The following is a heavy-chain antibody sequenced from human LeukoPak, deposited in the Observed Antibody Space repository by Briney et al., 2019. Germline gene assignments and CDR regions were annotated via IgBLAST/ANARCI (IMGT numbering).Heavy chain of an antibody. Sequence: WGSLRLSCVVSGITISNYAMTWVRQAPGKGLEWVSEISNVATLKYADSVKGRFTMSRDNSKNMLCLQMNSLRAEDTAVYYCAKNGGHPTENYYMDVWGKGTTVTVSS. CDR1: GITISNYA. CDR3: AKNGGHPTENYYMDV. V-gene: IGHV3-23*01. D-gene: IGHD4-17*01. CDR2: ISNVATL. J-gene: IGHJ6*03.